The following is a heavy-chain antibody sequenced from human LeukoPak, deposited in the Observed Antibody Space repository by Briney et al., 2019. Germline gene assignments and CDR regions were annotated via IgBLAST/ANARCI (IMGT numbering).Heavy chain of an antibody. V-gene: IGHV5-10-1*01. CDR2: INYSDSYT. Sequence: ESLRISCKGSGYSFTNYWISWVRQMPGKGLEWMGRINYSDSYTNYNPSFQGHVTFSADKSIATAYLQWTTPKASVTAMYYCARGGWLDDYWGQGTLVTVSS. D-gene: IGHD6-19*01. CDR3: ARGGWLDDY. J-gene: IGHJ4*02. CDR1: GYSFTNYW.